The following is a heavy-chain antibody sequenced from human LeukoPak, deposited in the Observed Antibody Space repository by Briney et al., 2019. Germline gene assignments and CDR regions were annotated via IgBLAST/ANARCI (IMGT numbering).Heavy chain of an antibody. J-gene: IGHJ4*02. Sequence: GGSLRLSCAASGFTFDDYGMSWVRQAPGKGLERVSGINWNGGSTGYADSVKGRFTISRDNAKNSLYLQMNSLRAEDTALYYCARDGQYCTRTSCYIFLDYWGQGTLVPVSS. CDR1: GFTFDDYG. V-gene: IGHV3-20*04. CDR2: INWNGGST. CDR3: ARDGQYCTRTSCYIFLDY. D-gene: IGHD2-2*02.